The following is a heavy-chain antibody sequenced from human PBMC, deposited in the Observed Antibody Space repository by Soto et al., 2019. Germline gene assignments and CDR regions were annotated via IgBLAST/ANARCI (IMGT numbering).Heavy chain of an antibody. CDR3: ARRGYSGTYDH. V-gene: IGHV4-59*08. CDR1: GGPLPKYH. J-gene: IGHJ5*02. CDR2: IYYSGST. Sequence: ASGTPSPPPTVSGGPLPKYHQGRGRQPPGKGLEWIGYIYYSGSTSYNPSLKSRVTISVDTSKNQFSLKLSSVTAADTAVYYCARRGYSGTYDHWGQGTLVTVSS. D-gene: IGHD5-12*01.